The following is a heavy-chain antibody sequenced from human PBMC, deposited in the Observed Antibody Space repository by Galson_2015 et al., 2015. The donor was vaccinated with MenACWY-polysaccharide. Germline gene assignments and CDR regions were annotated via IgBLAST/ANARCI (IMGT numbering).Heavy chain of an antibody. CDR1: GFTFSTYA. CDR3: AKDRPLRGLSVFYYGMDV. V-gene: IGHV3-23*01. J-gene: IGHJ6*02. Sequence: SLRLSCAASGFTFSTYAMSWVRQAPGKGPEWVSFISGNGGRTEYVDSVKGRFTISRDNPKNTLDLQMNSLRAEDTAVYYCAKDRPLRGLSVFYYGMDVWGRGTTVIVSS. CDR2: ISGNGGRT. D-gene: IGHD3-10*01.